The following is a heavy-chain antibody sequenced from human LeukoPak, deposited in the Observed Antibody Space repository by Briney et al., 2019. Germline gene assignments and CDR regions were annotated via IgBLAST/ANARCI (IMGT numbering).Heavy chain of an antibody. V-gene: IGHV4-4*07. CDR2: IYSSGST. D-gene: IGHD3-9*01. CDR1: GGSISSYY. J-gene: IGHJ3*02. Sequence: SETLSLTCTASGGSISSYYWSWIRQLAGKGLEWIGRIYSSGSTNYNPSLKSRVTMSVDTSKNQCSLKLSSVTAADTAVYYCARTTLRHSEWSPDAFDIWGQGTMVTVS. CDR3: ARTTLRHSEWSPDAFDI.